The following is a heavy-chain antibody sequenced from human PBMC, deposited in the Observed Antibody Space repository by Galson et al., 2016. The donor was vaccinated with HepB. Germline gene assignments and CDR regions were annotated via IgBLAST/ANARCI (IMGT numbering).Heavy chain of an antibody. CDR2: IYIGGST. V-gene: IGHV3-53*01. CDR3: ARGLFGGLGAVYFDY. J-gene: IGHJ4*02. D-gene: IGHD3-3*01. Sequence: SLRLSCAASGFPVSNKYMTWVRQAPGKGLEWVSIIYIGGSTYDADSVKARFTISSDNSKNTLYLQMHSLRVEDTAAYYCARGLFGGLGAVYFDYWGQGTLVTVSS. CDR1: GFPVSNKY.